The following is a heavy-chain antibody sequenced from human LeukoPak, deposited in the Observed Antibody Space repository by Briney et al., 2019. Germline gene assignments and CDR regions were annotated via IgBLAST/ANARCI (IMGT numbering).Heavy chain of an antibody. CDR3: ARDRGDFWSGYYSHYFDY. J-gene: IGHJ4*02. Sequence: SETLSLTCTVSGGSLSSYYWSWVRQPPGKGLEWIGYIYYSGSTNYNPSLTSRVTISVDTSKNQFSLKLSSVTAADTAVYYWARDRGDFWSGYYSHYFDYWGQGTLVTVSS. D-gene: IGHD3-3*01. CDR1: GGSLSSYY. CDR2: IYYSGST. V-gene: IGHV4-59*01.